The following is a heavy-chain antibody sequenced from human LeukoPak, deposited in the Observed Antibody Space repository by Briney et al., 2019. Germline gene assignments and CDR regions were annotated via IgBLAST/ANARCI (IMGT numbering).Heavy chain of an antibody. D-gene: IGHD3-3*01. CDR3: ARGRTRYDVWSGYYLYYYYYGMDV. CDR1: GYTFTSYD. J-gene: IGHJ6*02. CDR2: MNPNSGNT. V-gene: IGHV1-8*01. Sequence: ASVKVSCKASGYTFTSYDINWVRQATGQGLEWMGWMNPNSGNTGYAQKFQGRVTMTRNTSISTGYMELSSLRSEDTAVYYCARGRTRYDVWSGYYLYYYYYGMDVWGQGTTVTVSS.